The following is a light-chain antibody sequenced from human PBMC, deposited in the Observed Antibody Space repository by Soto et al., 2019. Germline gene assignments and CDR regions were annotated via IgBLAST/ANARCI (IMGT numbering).Light chain of an antibody. Sequence: IQMTQSPSTLSASVGDRVTITCRASQRISVWLAWYQQKAGKAPNLLIYKASRLESGVPSRFSGSGSETEFTLTISGLQPGDSATYYCQQYNSYSPTFGQGTKVE. CDR1: QRISVW. CDR2: KAS. J-gene: IGKJ1*01. CDR3: QQYNSYSPT. V-gene: IGKV1-5*03.